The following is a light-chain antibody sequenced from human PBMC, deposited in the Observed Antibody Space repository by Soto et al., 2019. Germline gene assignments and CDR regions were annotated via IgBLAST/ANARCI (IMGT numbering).Light chain of an antibody. CDR2: EVS. V-gene: IGLV2-8*01. J-gene: IGLJ2*01. CDR3: SSYAGSNNVV. Sequence: QSALTQPPSASGSPGQSVTISCTGTSSDVGGYNYVSWYQQHPGKAPTLMIYEVSKRPSGVPDRFSGSKSGNTASLTASGLQAEDEAAYYCSSYAGSNNVVFGGGTKLTVL. CDR1: SSDVGGYNY.